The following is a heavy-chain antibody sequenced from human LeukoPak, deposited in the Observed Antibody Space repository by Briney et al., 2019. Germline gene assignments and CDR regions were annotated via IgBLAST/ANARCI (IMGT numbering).Heavy chain of an antibody. Sequence: KPSETLSLTCTVSGYSISSGYYWSWIRQPPGKGLEWIGEINHSGSTNYNPSLKSRVTISVDTSKNQFSLKLSSVTAADTAVYYCARRIFSPPRLWSNGAHYFDYWGQGTLVTVSS. CDR3: ARRIFSPPRLWSNGAHYFDY. J-gene: IGHJ4*02. CDR1: GYSISSGYY. CDR2: INHSGST. V-gene: IGHV4-38-2*02. D-gene: IGHD2-8*01.